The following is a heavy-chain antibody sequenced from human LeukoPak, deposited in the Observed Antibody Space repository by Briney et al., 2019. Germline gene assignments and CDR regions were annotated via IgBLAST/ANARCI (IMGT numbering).Heavy chain of an antibody. D-gene: IGHD3-22*01. Sequence: GGSLRLSCAASGFTFSSYGMHWVRQAPGKGLEWVAVIWYDGSNKYYADSVKGRFTISRDNSKNTLYLQMNSVRAEDTAVYYCARDADYYDSSGLDYWGQGTLVTVSS. V-gene: IGHV3-33*01. J-gene: IGHJ4*02. CDR1: GFTFSSYG. CDR3: ARDADYYDSSGLDY. CDR2: IWYDGSNK.